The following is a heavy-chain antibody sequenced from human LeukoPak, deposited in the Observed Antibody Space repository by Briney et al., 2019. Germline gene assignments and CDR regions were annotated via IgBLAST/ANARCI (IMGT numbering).Heavy chain of an antibody. CDR2: IKPNSGDT. CDR3: ARGDEWELAVDF. D-gene: IGHD1-26*01. Sequence: ASVKVSCKPSGYPFSGHYINWVRHAPGQGLEWMGSIKPNSGDTNYAQKLQGRLTMTTDTTISTVYMELNRLTSDDTAVYYCARGDEWELAVDFWGQGTLITVSS. J-gene: IGHJ4*02. CDR1: GYPFSGHY. V-gene: IGHV1-2*02.